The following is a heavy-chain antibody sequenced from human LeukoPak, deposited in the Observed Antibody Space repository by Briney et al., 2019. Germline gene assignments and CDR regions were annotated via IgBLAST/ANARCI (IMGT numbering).Heavy chain of an antibody. J-gene: IGHJ6*02. CDR3: ARSIRSDRYYYYYGMDV. Sequence: GGSLRLSCAASGFTVSSNYMSWVRQAPGKGLEWVSVIYSGGSTYYADSVKGRFTISRDNSENTLYLQMNSLRAEDTAVYYCARSIRSDRYYYYYGMDVWGQGTTVTVSS. CDR2: IYSGGST. D-gene: IGHD3-3*01. V-gene: IGHV3-53*01. CDR1: GFTVSSNY.